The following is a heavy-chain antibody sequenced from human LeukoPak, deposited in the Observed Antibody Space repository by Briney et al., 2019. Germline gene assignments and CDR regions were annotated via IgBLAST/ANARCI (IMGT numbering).Heavy chain of an antibody. CDR2: IRSKAYGGTT. CDR1: GFTFGDYA. V-gene: IGHV3-49*03. Sequence: GGSLRLSCTASGFTFGDYAMSWFRQAPGKGLEWVGFIRSKAYGGTTEYAASVKGRFTISRDDSKSIAYLQMNSLRAEDTAVYYCATRGRRGGGYGSFDYWGQGTLVTVSS. D-gene: IGHD1-26*01. CDR3: ATRGRRGGGYGSFDY. J-gene: IGHJ4*02.